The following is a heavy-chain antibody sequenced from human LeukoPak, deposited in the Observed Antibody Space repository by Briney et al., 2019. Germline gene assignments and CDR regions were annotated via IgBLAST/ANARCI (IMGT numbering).Heavy chain of an antibody. CDR2: INSDGSST. CDR1: GFTFSSYW. Sequence: PGGSLRLSCAASGFTFSSYWMHWVRQAPGKGLVWVSRINSDGSSTSYADSVKGRFTISRDNAKNTLYLQMNSLRAEDTAVYYCARGYYDSSGYCSDAFDIWGQGTVVTVSS. CDR3: ARGYYDSSGYCSDAFDI. V-gene: IGHV3-74*01. J-gene: IGHJ3*02. D-gene: IGHD3-22*01.